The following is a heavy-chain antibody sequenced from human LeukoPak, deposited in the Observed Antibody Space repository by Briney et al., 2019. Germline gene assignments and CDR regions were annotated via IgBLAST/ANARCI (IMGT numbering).Heavy chain of an antibody. V-gene: IGHV3-21*01. Sequence: GGSLRLSCAASGFTFSSYSMNWVRQAPGKGLEWVSSMSSSSSYIYYADSVKGRFTISRDNAKISLYLQMNSLRAEDTAVYYCARGRFKATIPWFGYWGQGTLVTVSS. J-gene: IGHJ4*02. D-gene: IGHD5-24*01. CDR3: ARGRFKATIPWFGY. CDR1: GFTFSSYS. CDR2: MSSSSSYI.